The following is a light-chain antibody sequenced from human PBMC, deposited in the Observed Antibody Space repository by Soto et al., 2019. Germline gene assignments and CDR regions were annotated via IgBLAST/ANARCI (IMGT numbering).Light chain of an antibody. CDR3: LQDYNSPYT. CDR1: QGIRDD. CDR2: GAS. V-gene: IGKV1-6*01. J-gene: IGKJ2*01. Sequence: AIQMTQSPSSLSASVGDRVSITCRASQGIRDDLGWYQQKPGKDPKLLIFGASNLQSGVPSRFSGSGSGTDFTLMISSLQPEDSATYYCLQDYNSPYTFGQGTKLEIK.